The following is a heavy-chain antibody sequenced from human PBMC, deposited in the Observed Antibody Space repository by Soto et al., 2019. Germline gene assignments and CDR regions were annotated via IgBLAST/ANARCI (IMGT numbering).Heavy chain of an antibody. J-gene: IGHJ4*02. Sequence: EVQLVESGGGLVQPGGSLKLSCAASGFTFSGSGIHWVGQPSGKGLEWVGGIRTKTNNYATAYAASVKGRFTISRDDSKNMAYLQMNSLKTEDTAVYYCTAMAGIDYWGQGTLVTVSS. CDR1: GFTFSGSG. CDR3: TAMAGIDY. D-gene: IGHD6-19*01. CDR2: IRTKTNNYAT. V-gene: IGHV3-73*02.